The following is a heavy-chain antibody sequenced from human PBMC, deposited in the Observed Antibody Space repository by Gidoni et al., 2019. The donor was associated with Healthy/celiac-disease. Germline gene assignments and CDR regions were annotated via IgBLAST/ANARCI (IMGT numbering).Heavy chain of an antibody. CDR3: ARDPPENYDILTGFLY. V-gene: IGHV3-30-3*01. CDR2: ISYDGSNK. Sequence: QVQLVESGGGVVQPGRSLRLSCAASGFTFSSYAMHWVRQAPGKGLEWVAVISYDGSNKYYADSVKGRFTISRDNSKNTLYLQMNSLRAEDTAVYYCARDPPENYDILTGFLYWGQGTLVTVSS. J-gene: IGHJ4*02. D-gene: IGHD3-9*01. CDR1: GFTFSSYA.